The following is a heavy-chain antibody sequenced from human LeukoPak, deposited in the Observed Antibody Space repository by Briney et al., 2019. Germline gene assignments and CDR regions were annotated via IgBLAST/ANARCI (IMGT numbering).Heavy chain of an antibody. CDR1: GFTFDDYA. Sequence: GGSLRLSCAASGFTFDDYAMHWVRQARGKGLEWVSLISWDGGSKYYADSVKGRFTISRDNSKNSLYLQMNSLRAEDTALYYCAKTPQPYYDILTGASDYGMDVWGKGTTVTVSS. D-gene: IGHD3-9*01. V-gene: IGHV3-43D*04. CDR3: AKTPQPYYDILTGASDYGMDV. J-gene: IGHJ6*04. CDR2: ISWDGGSK.